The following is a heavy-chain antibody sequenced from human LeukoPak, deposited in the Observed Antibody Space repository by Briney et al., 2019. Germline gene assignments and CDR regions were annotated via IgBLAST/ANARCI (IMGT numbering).Heavy chain of an antibody. CDR3: ARDPDPILLWFGAKGPNKLPPTESITPIGY. Sequence: ASVKVSCKASGYTFTSYYMHWVRQAPGQGLEWMGIINPSGGSTSYAQKFQGRVTMTRDTSTSTVYMELSSLRSEDTAVYYCARDPDPILLWFGAKGPNKLPPTESITPIGYWGQGTLVTVSS. D-gene: IGHD3-10*01. V-gene: IGHV1-46*01. CDR2: INPSGGST. CDR1: GYTFTSYY. J-gene: IGHJ4*02.